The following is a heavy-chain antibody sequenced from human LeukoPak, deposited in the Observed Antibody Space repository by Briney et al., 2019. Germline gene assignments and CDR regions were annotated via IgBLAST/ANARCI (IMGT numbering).Heavy chain of an antibody. D-gene: IGHD3-22*01. Sequence: SETLSLTCAVYGGSFSGYYWSWIRQPPGKGLEWIGEINHSGSTNYNPSLKSRVTISVDTSKNQFSLKLSSVTAADTAVYYCARARYYYDSSGGYFDYWGQGTLVTVSS. J-gene: IGHJ4*02. CDR1: GGSFSGYY. CDR2: INHSGST. CDR3: ARARYYYDSSGGYFDY. V-gene: IGHV4-34*01.